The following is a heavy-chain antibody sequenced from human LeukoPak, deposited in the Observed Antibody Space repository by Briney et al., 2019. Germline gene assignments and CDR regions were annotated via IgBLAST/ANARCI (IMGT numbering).Heavy chain of an antibody. CDR1: GGSISSYY. CDR3: ASKYSSGWYEAFDI. J-gene: IGHJ3*02. Sequence: PSETLSLTCTVSGGSISSYYWSWIRQPPGNGLEWIGYIYYSGSTNENPSLKSRVTISVDTSKNQFSLKLSSVTAADTAMYYSASKYSSGWYEAFDIWGQGTMVTVSS. V-gene: IGHV4-59*01. CDR2: IYYSGST. D-gene: IGHD6-19*01.